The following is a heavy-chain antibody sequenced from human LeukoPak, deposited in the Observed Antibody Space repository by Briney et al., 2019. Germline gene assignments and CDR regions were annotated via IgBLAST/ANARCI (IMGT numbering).Heavy chain of an antibody. D-gene: IGHD3-3*01. V-gene: IGHV3-48*01. CDR1: GFTFSSYS. Sequence: PGGSLRLSCAASGFTFSSYSMNWVRQAPGKGLEWVSYISSSSSTIYYADSVKGRFTISRDNAKNSLYLQMNSLRAEDTAVYYCASIYYDFWSGYLDYWGQGTLVTVS. CDR3: ASIYYDFWSGYLDY. CDR2: ISSSSSTI. J-gene: IGHJ4*02.